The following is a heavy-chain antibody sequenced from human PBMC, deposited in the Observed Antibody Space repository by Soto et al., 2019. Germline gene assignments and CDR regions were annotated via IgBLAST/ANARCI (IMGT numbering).Heavy chain of an antibody. D-gene: IGHD5-18*01. V-gene: IGHV3-30*18. CDR2: ISYDGSNK. CDR3: AKGSTAMTYFAY. J-gene: IGHJ4*02. CDR1: GFTFSSYG. Sequence: QVQLVESGGGVVQPGRSLRLSCAASGFTFSSYGMHWVRQAPGKGLEWVAVISYDGSNKYSEDSVKGRFTISRDNSKNTLYLQMNSLRAEDTAVYYCAKGSTAMTYFAYWGQGTLVTVSS.